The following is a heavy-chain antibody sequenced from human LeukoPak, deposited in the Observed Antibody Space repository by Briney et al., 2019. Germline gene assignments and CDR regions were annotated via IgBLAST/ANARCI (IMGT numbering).Heavy chain of an antibody. Sequence: ASVKVSCKASGYTFTGYYMHWVRQAPGQGLEWMGWINPNSGGTNYAQKFQGGVTMTRDTSISTAYMELSRLRSDDTAVYYCARGRVAAVYYFDYWGQGTLVTVSS. CDR2: INPNSGGT. V-gene: IGHV1-2*02. CDR1: GYTFTGYY. CDR3: ARGRVAAVYYFDY. D-gene: IGHD6-19*01. J-gene: IGHJ4*02.